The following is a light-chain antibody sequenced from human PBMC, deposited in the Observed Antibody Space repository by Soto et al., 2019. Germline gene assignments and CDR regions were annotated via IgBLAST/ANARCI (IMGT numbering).Light chain of an antibody. Sequence: EIVLTQSPATLSLSPGERATLSCRASQSLNIYLAWYQQKPGQAPRLLIYDASNWATGIPARFSGSGSGTDFTLTISSVEPEDSAVYYCQQRVNWPTLTFGGGTKVEIK. J-gene: IGKJ4*01. CDR1: QSLNIY. CDR3: QQRVNWPTLT. CDR2: DAS. V-gene: IGKV3-11*01.